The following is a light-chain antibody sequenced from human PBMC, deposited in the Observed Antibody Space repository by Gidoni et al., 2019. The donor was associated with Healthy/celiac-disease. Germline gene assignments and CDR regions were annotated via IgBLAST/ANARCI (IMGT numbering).Light chain of an antibody. CDR3: RQRSNWPPLT. CDR2: DAS. V-gene: IGKV3-11*01. J-gene: IGKJ4*01. Sequence: VLTQSPATLSLSPGERATLSCRASQCVSTCLAWSQQKPGQAPRLLIYDASNRATGIPARFRGSGSSTDFTLTISSLEPEDFAVFYCRQRSNWPPLTFGGGTKVEIK. CDR1: QCVSTC.